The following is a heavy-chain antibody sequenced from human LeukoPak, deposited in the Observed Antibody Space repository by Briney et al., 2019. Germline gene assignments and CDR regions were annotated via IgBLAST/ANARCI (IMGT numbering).Heavy chain of an antibody. J-gene: IGHJ5*02. CDR2: IYSSGST. D-gene: IGHD6-13*01. Sequence: SETLSLTCTVSGGSISSYYWSWIRQPAGKGLEWIGRIYSSGSTNYNPSLKSRVTISEDTSKNQFSLKLTSVTAADTAVYYCARDLFTSSWYRWFDPWGQGTLVTVSS. CDR3: ARDLFTSSWYRWFDP. V-gene: IGHV4-4*07. CDR1: GGSISSYY.